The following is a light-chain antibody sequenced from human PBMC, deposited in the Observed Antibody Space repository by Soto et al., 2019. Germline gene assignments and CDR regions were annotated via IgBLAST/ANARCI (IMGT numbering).Light chain of an antibody. CDR3: CSYAGSYTSYV. J-gene: IGLJ1*01. Sequence: QSALTQPRSVSGSPGQSVTISCTGTSSDVGGYNYVSWYQQHPGKAPKLMIYDVSKRPSGVPDRFSGSKSGNTASLTISGLQAEDEADYYCCSYAGSYTSYVFGTRTQLTVL. CDR2: DVS. CDR1: SSDVGGYNY. V-gene: IGLV2-11*01.